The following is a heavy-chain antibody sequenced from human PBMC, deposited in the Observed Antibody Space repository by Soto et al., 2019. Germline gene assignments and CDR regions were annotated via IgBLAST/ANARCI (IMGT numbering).Heavy chain of an antibody. V-gene: IGHV3-23*01. CDR2: ISGSGGST. CDR3: AKASNWNPDHFDY. J-gene: IGHJ4*02. Sequence: GGSLRLSCATSGFTFSSYAMSWVRQAPGKGLEWVSAISGSGGSTYYADSVKGRFTISRDNSKNTLYLQMNSLRAEDTAVYYCAKASNWNPDHFDYWGQGTLVTVSS. D-gene: IGHD1-20*01. CDR1: GFTFSSYA.